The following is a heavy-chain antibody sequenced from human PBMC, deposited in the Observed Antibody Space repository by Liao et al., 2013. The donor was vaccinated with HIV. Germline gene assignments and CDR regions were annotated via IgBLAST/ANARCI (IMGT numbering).Heavy chain of an antibody. Sequence: QVQLQQWGAGLLKPSETLSLTCAVYGGSFSGYYWTWIRQPAGKGLEWIGHIYTGMSTTGTTNYNPSLKSRVTISVDTSKNQFSLKLSSVTAADTAVYYCARAGPEAVDYWGQGTLVTVSS. CDR2: IYTGMSTTGTT. CDR3: ARAGPEAVDY. J-gene: IGHJ4*02. V-gene: IGHV4-59*10. D-gene: IGHD1-14*01. CDR1: GGSFSGYY.